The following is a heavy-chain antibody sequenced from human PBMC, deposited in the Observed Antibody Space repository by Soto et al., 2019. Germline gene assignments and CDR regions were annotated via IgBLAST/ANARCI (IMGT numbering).Heavy chain of an antibody. Sequence: QVQLVESGGGVVQPGRSLRLSCAASGFTFSRHGMHWVRQAPGKGLEWVAVISKDGSTKYDADSVKGRFTISRDNSKIKLYLQMNRLRAEDTALYYCAKETHSSGYGSYFEYWGQGTLVTVAS. D-gene: IGHD3-22*01. CDR1: GFTFSRHG. CDR2: ISKDGSTK. V-gene: IGHV3-30*18. CDR3: AKETHSSGYGSYFEY. J-gene: IGHJ4*02.